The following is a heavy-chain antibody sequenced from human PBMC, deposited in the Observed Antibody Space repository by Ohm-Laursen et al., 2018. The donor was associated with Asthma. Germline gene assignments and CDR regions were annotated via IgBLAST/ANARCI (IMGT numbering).Heavy chain of an antibody. V-gene: IGHV4-59*13. D-gene: IGHD1-26*01. CDR3: ARDHSGSLAAFDI. CDR2: IYYSGST. J-gene: IGHJ3*02. Sequence: SETLSLTCTLSGASFSTYYWGWIRQPPGKGLEWIGYIYYSGSTNYNPSLKSRVTISVDTSKNQFSLKLSSVTAADTDVYYCARDHSGSLAAFDIWGQGTMVTVSS. CDR1: GASFSTYY.